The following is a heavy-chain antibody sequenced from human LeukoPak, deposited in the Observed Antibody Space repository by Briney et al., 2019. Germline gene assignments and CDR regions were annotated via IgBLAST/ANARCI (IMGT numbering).Heavy chain of an antibody. CDR3: ARGTPTTRDFDY. V-gene: IGHV3-20*04. J-gene: IGHJ4*02. CDR2: INWNGGNI. D-gene: IGHD4-11*01. CDR1: GFTFDDYG. Sequence: GGSLRLSCAASGFTFDDYGMSWVRQAPGKGLEWVSGINWNGGNIGYADSVKGRFTISRDNAKNSLLLQMNSLRAEDTAVYYCARGTPTTRDFDYWGQGTLVTVSS.